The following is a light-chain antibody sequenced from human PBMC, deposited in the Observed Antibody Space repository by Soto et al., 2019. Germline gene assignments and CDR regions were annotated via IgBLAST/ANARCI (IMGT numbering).Light chain of an antibody. J-gene: IGKJ4*01. Sequence: EIVLTQSPATLSVSPGERATLSCRASQSVANNFAWYQQKPGQAPRLLIFATSTRATGVPARFSGSGSGTEFTLTISSLQSEDFAVYYCQQYGDWPLTFGGGAKVEIE. CDR1: QSVANN. CDR2: ATS. V-gene: IGKV3-15*01. CDR3: QQYGDWPLT.